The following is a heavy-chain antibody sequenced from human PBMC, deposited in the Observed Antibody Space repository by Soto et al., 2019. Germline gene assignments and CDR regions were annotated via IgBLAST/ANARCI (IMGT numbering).Heavy chain of an antibody. CDR2: INHSGST. CDR3: ARGRYDFWSGYSPNWFDP. Sequence: SETLSLTCAVYGGSFSGYYWSWMRQPPGKGLEWIGEINHSGSTNYNPSLKSRVTISVDTSKNQFSLKLSSVTAADTAVYYCARGRYDFWSGYSPNWFDPWGQGTLVTVSS. D-gene: IGHD3-3*01. V-gene: IGHV4-34*01. J-gene: IGHJ5*02. CDR1: GGSFSGYY.